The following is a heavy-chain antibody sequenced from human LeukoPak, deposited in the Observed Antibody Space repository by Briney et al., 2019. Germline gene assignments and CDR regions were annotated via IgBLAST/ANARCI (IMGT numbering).Heavy chain of an antibody. V-gene: IGHV4-59*01. D-gene: IGHD7-27*01. Sequence: SETLSLTCIVSGASISSYYWSWIRQPPGKGLEWIGHIYYSESTNHNPSLKSRVTMSIDTSNNHFSLKLSSVTAADTAVYYCAREWGSFDYWGQGTLVTVSS. CDR2: IYYSEST. CDR1: GASISSYY. J-gene: IGHJ4*02. CDR3: AREWGSFDY.